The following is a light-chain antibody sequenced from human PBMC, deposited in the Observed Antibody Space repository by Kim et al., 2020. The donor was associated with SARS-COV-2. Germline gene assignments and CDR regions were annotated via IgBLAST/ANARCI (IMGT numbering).Light chain of an antibody. J-gene: IGKJ2*01. V-gene: IGKV1-39*01. Sequence: GDRVIITCRASQSVITFLDWYQQRPGKGPKPLIYAASSLQSGVPSRFSGSGSGTDFTLTISSLQPEDFATYYCQQSYTFPYTFG. CDR1: QSVITF. CDR3: QQSYTFPYT. CDR2: AAS.